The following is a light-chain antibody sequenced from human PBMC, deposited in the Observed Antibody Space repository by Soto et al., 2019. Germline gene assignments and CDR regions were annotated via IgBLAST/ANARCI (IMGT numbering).Light chain of an antibody. V-gene: IGKV3-20*01. J-gene: IGKJ5*01. CDR2: GAS. CDR3: QQYGSSLIT. CDR1: QSVSSSY. Sequence: EIVLTQSPGTLSLSPGERATLSCRASQSVSSSYLAWYQQKPGQAPRLLIYGASSRATGITDRFSGSGSGTDFPLTISRLEPEDFAVYYCQQYGSSLITFGQGTRLEIK.